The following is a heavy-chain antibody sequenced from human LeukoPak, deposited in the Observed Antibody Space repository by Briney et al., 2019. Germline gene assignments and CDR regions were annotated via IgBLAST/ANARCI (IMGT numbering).Heavy chain of an antibody. D-gene: IGHD2-15*01. J-gene: IGHJ4*02. CDR3: AKGPLLLRAYYFDY. Sequence: PGRSLRLSCAASGFTFSSYGMHWVRQAPGKGLEWVAVIWYGGSNKYYADSVKGRFTISRDNSKNTLYLQMNSLRAEDTAVYYCAKGPLLLRAYYFDYWGQRTLVTVSS. V-gene: IGHV3-30*18. CDR2: IWYGGSNK. CDR1: GFTFSSYG.